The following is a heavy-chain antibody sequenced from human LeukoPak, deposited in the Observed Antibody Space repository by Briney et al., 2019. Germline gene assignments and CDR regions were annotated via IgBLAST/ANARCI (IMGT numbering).Heavy chain of an antibody. J-gene: IGHJ4*02. CDR2: INPNSGGT. V-gene: IGHV1-2*02. CDR1: GYTFTGYY. CDR3: ARGPRAVTTRSPIPPAPFDY. Sequence: ASVKVSCKASGYTFTGYYMHWVRQAPGQGLEWMGWINPNSGGTNYAQKFQGRVTMTRDTSISTAYMELSRLRSDDTAVYYCARGPRAVTTRSPIPPAPFDYWGQGTLVTVSS. D-gene: IGHD4-17*01.